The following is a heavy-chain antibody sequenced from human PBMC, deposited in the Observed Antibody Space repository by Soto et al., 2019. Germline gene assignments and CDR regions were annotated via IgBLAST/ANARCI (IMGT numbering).Heavy chain of an antibody. Sequence: GGSLRLSCAASGFTFSSYGMHWVRQAPGKGLEWVAVISYDGSNKYYADSVKGRFTISRDNSKNTLYLQMNSLRAEDTAVYYCAKGLPVDYWGQGTLVTVSS. J-gene: IGHJ4*02. V-gene: IGHV3-30*18. CDR3: AKGLPVDY. D-gene: IGHD3-16*01. CDR2: ISYDGSNK. CDR1: GFTFSSYG.